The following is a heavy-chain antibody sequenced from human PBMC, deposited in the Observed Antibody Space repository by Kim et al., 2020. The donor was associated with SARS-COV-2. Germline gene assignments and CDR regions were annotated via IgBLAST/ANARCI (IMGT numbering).Heavy chain of an antibody. Sequence: GGSLRLSCAASGFTFNNYSMTWVRQGPGKGLEWVSAISESGESTYYADSVRGRFTISRDDANNMLYIQLNNLRSEDTARYYCAKESRGASTGNSFDYWGPRDPVTVSS. D-gene: IGHD3-10*01. CDR3: AKESRGASTGNSFDY. J-gene: IGHJ4*02. CDR1: GFTFNNYS. CDR2: ISESGEST. V-gene: IGHV3-23*01.